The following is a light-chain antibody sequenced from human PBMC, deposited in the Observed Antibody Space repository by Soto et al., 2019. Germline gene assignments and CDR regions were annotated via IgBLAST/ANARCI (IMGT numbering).Light chain of an antibody. J-gene: IGLJ2*01. V-gene: IGLV2-8*01. CDR2: EVI. CDR3: SSSAGNNVGV. CDR1: SSDVGAYNY. Sequence: QSALTQPPSASGSPGQSVTISCTGTSSDVGAYNYVSWYQQHPGKAPKLIIYEVIKRPSGVPDRFSGSKSGNTASLTVSGLQAEDEADYYCSSSAGNNVGVFGGGTKVTVL.